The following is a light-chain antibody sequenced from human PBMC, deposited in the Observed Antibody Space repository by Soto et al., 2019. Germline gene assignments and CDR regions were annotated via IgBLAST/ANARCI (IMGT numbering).Light chain of an antibody. J-gene: IGKJ4*01. Sequence: EVVLTQSPVTLSLSPGERATLSCRASQSFRGLLAWYQQKPGQAPRLLIFGASTRATGIPARFSGSGSGTDFTLTISSLEPEDFAVYYCQQRSSWPLTFGGGTKVDI. V-gene: IGKV3-11*01. CDR1: QSFRGL. CDR2: GAS. CDR3: QQRSSWPLT.